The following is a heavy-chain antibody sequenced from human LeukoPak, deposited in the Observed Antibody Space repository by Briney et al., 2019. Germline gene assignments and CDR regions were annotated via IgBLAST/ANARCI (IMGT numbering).Heavy chain of an antibody. Sequence: GGSLRLSCAASGFTFSTYSMNWVRQAPGKGLEWISYITGSSSTIYYADSVKGRFTISGDNAKNSLYLQMNSLRAEDTAVYYCARPLRSSGYHCFDYWGQGTLVTVSS. D-gene: IGHD3-22*01. CDR3: ARPLRSSGYHCFDY. V-gene: IGHV3-48*01. J-gene: IGHJ4*02. CDR2: ITGSSSTI. CDR1: GFTFSTYS.